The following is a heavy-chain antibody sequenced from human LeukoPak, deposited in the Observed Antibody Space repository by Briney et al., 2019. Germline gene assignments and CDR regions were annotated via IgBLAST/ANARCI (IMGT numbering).Heavy chain of an antibody. CDR1: GGSFSSSDYY. D-gene: IGHD3-22*01. CDR2: LFYSGST. V-gene: IGHV4-30-4*01. CDR3: ARDVAYYDSTGHPIGYMDV. Sequence: SETLSLTCTVSGGSFSSSDYYWSWIRQPPGKGLEWIGYLFYSGSTYYNTSLKSRVSISFDTSKNQFSLRLSSVTAADTAVYSCARDVAYYDSTGHPIGYMDVWGKGTTVTVS. J-gene: IGHJ6*03.